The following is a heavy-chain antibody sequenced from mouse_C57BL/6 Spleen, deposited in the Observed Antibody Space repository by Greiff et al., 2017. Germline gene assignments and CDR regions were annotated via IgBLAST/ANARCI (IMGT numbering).Heavy chain of an antibody. V-gene: IGHV1-69*01. Sequence: VQLQQPGAELVMPGASVKLSCKASGYTFTSYWMHWVKQRPGQGLEWIGEIDPSDGDTNYNEKFKGKATLTVDKSSSTAYMQLSSLTSEDSAVYYCARAAPRYAMDYWGQGTSVTVSS. J-gene: IGHJ4*01. CDR3: ARAAPRYAMDY. CDR2: IDPSDGDT. CDR1: GYTFTSYW.